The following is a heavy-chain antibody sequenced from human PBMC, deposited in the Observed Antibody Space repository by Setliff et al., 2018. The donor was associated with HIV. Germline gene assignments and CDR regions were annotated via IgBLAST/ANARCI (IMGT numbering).Heavy chain of an antibody. CDR3: ERGVNFDY. D-gene: IGHD3-3*01. V-gene: IGHV4-59*01. CDR2: IYYSGST. J-gene: IGHJ4*02. CDR1: GGSISSYY. Sequence: SETLSLTCTVSGGSISSYYWSWIRQPPGKGLEWIGYIYYSGSTNYKPSLKSRVTISVDTSKNQFSLKLSSVTAADTAIYYCERGVNFDYWGQGTQVTVSS.